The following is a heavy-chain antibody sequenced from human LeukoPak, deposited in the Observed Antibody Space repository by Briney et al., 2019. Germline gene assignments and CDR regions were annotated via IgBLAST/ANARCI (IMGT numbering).Heavy chain of an antibody. CDR1: GFTFSRYA. CDR3: ASLTTVTTPRNWFDP. D-gene: IGHD4-17*01. Sequence: SGGSLRLSCGASGFTFSRYAMDGVRQDPGKGLEGVAVISYDGSNKYYADSVKGRFTISRDNSKNTLYLQMNSLRAEDTAVYYCASLTTVTTPRNWFDPWGQGTLVTVSS. CDR2: ISYDGSNK. J-gene: IGHJ5*02. V-gene: IGHV3-30*04.